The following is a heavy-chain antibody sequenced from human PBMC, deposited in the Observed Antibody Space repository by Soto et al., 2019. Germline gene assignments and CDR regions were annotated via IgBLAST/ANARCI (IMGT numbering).Heavy chain of an antibody. J-gene: IGHJ4*02. Sequence: EVQLVESGGGLVQPGGSLRLSCAASGFTFSSYAMHWVRQAPWKGLEYVSAISSNGGSTYYANSVKGRFTISRDNSKNTLYLQMGSLRAEDMAVYYCARGGSGSYYFDYWGQGTLVTVSS. D-gene: IGHD1-26*01. CDR3: ARGGSGSYYFDY. CDR2: ISSNGGST. CDR1: GFTFSSYA. V-gene: IGHV3-64*01.